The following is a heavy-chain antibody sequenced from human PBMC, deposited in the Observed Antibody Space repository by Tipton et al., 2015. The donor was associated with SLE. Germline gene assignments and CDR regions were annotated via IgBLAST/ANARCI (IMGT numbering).Heavy chain of an antibody. Sequence: TLSLTCAVYGGSFSGYYCIWIRQPPGKGLEWIGEINHSGSTNYNPSLKSRVTISVDTSKNQFSLKLSSVTAADTAVYYCARGRDPWDAFDIWGQGTMVTVSS. V-gene: IGHV4-34*01. CDR2: INHSGST. CDR1: GGSFSGYY. CDR3: ARGRDPWDAFDI. J-gene: IGHJ3*02. D-gene: IGHD2-21*02.